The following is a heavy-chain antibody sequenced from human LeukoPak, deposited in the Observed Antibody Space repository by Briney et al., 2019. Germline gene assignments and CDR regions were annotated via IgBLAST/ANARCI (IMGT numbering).Heavy chain of an antibody. CDR1: GYTFTSYY. Sequence: ASVKVSCKASGYTFTSYYMHWVRQAPGQGLEWMGIINPSGGSTSYAQKFQGRVTMTRDTSTSTVYMELSSLRSEDTVVYYCARDGGEAAQRDYWGQGTLVTVSS. J-gene: IGHJ4*02. CDR3: ARDGGEAAQRDY. CDR2: INPSGGST. D-gene: IGHD2-15*01. V-gene: IGHV1-46*01.